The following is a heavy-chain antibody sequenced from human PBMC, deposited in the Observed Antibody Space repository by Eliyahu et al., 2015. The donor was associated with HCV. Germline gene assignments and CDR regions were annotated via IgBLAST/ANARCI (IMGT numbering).Heavy chain of an antibody. CDR1: GFSLSNARMG. Sequence: QVTLKESGPVLVKPTETLTLTCTVSGFSLSNARMGVSWIRQPPGKALEWLAHIFSNDEKSYSTSLKSRLTISKDTSKSQVVLTMTNMDPVDTATYYCARIEAAAGTVYGMDVWGQGTTVTVSS. V-gene: IGHV2-26*01. J-gene: IGHJ6*02. D-gene: IGHD6-13*01. CDR3: ARIEAAAGTVYGMDV. CDR2: IFSNDEK.